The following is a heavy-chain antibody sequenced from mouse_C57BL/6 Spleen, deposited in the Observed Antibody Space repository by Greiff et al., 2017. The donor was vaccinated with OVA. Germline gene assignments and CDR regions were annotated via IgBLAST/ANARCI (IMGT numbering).Heavy chain of an antibody. CDR2: IYPGDGDT. CDR1: GYAFSSSW. Sequence: QVQLQQSGPELVKPGASVKISCKASGYAFSSSWMNWVKQRPGKGLEWIGRIYPGDGDTNYNGKFEGKATLTADKSSSTAYMQLSSLTSEDSAVYFCAPYDYDGGYFDVWGTGTTVTVSS. CDR3: APYDYDGGYFDV. D-gene: IGHD2-4*01. V-gene: IGHV1-82*01. J-gene: IGHJ1*03.